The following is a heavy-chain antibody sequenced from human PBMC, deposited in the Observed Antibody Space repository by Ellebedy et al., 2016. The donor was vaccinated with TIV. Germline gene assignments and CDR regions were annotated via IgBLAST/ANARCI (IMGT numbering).Heavy chain of an antibody. CDR3: SREGDTAMVHGLDV. CDR1: GFTFSDNY. D-gene: IGHD5-18*01. J-gene: IGHJ6*02. CDR2: ISSTGSTI. Sequence: GESLKISCEASGFTFSDNYMSCLRQAQGKGLAWVSYISSTGSTIYYEDSVMVRFTITRDNAKNSVYLQINSLIAGATAVYYCSREGDTAMVHGLDVWGQGTAVTVSS. V-gene: IGHV3-11*01.